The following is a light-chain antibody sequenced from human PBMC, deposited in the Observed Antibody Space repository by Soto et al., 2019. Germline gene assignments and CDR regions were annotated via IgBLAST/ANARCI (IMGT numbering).Light chain of an antibody. CDR2: KAS. V-gene: IGKV1-5*03. J-gene: IGKJ1*01. CDR1: QSISSW. Sequence: DIQMTQSPSTLSASVGDRVTITCRASQSISSWLAWYQQKPGKAPKLLINKASSLESGVPSRFSGSGSGTEVTLTITSLQPDDFATYYCQQYNTFSWTFGQGTKVVVK. CDR3: QQYNTFSWT.